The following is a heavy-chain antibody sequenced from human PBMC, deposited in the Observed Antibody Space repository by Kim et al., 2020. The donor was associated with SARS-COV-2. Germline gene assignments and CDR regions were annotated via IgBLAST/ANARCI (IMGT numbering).Heavy chain of an antibody. J-gene: IGHJ3*01. CDR1: GFSVTTTGVG. CDR3: AHRVEYAPHDAFDV. CDR2: IYWDDDK. Sequence: SGPTLVNPTQTLTLTCTFSGFSVTTTGVGVAWLRQPPGKALEWLAIIYWDDDKRYRPSLNSRLTITKDPSKNQVVLEMADMDPADTGTYYCAHRVEYAPHDAFDVWGQRTMVSVSS. D-gene: IGHD2-8*02. V-gene: IGHV2-5*02.